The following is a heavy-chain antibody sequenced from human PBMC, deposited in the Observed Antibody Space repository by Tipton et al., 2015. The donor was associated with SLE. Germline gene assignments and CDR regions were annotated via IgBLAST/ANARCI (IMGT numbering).Heavy chain of an antibody. CDR2: TNPSGNT. CDR1: GGFFSGYS. J-gene: IGHJ4*01. D-gene: IGHD3-10*01. Sequence: TLSLTCAVYGGFFSGYSWSWIRQPPGKGLEWIGQTNPSGNTNYNPSLKSRVTISVDTSNNQLSLKLTSVTAADTAVYYCARGAKERITLVRVRPYYFDYWGQGSLVTVSS. V-gene: IGHV4-34*01. CDR3: ARGAKERITLVRVRPYYFDY.